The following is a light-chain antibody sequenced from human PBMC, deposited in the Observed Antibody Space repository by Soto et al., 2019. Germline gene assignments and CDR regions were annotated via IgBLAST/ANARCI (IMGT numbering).Light chain of an antibody. CDR1: QSVSSN. CDR2: GAS. J-gene: IGKJ1*01. CDR3: QQYNNWPQT. V-gene: IGKV3-15*01. Sequence: EIVIAQSPAPLSVSPGERATLSCRASQSVSSNLAWYQQKPGQAPRLLIYGASTRATGIPARFSGSGSGTEFTLTISSLQSEDFAVYYCQQYNNWPQTFGQGTKVDI.